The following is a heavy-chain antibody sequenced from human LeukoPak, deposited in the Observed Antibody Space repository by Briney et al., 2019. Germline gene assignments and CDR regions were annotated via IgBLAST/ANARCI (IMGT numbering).Heavy chain of an antibody. CDR2: IWYDGSNK. CDR3: AREGLWEWELPALYYFDY. D-gene: IGHD1-26*01. CDR1: GFTFSSYG. J-gene: IGHJ4*02. Sequence: SGGSLRLSCAASGFTFSSYGMHRVRQAPDKGLEWVAVIWYDGSNKYYAGSVKGRFTISRDNSKNTVYLQMNSLRAEDTAVYYCAREGLWEWELPALYYFDYWGQGTLVTVSS. V-gene: IGHV3-33*01.